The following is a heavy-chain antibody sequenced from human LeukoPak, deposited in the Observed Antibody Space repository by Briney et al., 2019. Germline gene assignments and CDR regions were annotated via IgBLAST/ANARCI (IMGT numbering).Heavy chain of an antibody. D-gene: IGHD5-24*01. CDR2: INPNSGAT. CDR1: GYTFTGYY. CDR3: ARDRGHAY. J-gene: IGHJ4*02. V-gene: IGHV1-2*02. Sequence: ASVKVSCKASGYTFTGYYMNWVRQAPGQELEWMGWINPNSGATNYAQKFQGRVTMTRDTPIGSAYMELSMLTSDDTALYYCARDRGHAYWGQGTLVTVSS.